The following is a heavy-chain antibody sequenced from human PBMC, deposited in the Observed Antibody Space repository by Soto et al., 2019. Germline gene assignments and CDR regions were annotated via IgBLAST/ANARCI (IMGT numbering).Heavy chain of an antibody. V-gene: IGHV3-30*18. Sequence: PGGSLRLSCAASGFTFSSYGTHWVRQAPGKGLEWVALISYDGSNKYYADSVKGRFTISRDNSKNTLYLQMNSLRAEDTAVYYCAKDVVVGATPGLGDYYYYYGMDVWGQGTTVTVSS. CDR3: AKDVVVGATPGLGDYYYYYGMDV. D-gene: IGHD1-26*01. J-gene: IGHJ6*02. CDR2: ISYDGSNK. CDR1: GFTFSSYG.